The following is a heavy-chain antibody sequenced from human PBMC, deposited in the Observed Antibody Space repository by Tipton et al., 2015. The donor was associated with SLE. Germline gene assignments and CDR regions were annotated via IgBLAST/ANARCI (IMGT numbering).Heavy chain of an antibody. V-gene: IGHV4-59*11. CDR2: IYDSGST. J-gene: IGHJ4*02. CDR3: ARETCSVGSCYFDY. Sequence: TLSLTCTVSGDSISGHYRSWIRQPPGKGLEWIGYIYDSGSTSYNPSLKSRVTISEDTSKQQFSLKLTSLTAADTAVYYCARETCSVGSCYFDYWGQGTLVTVSS. CDR1: GDSISGHY. D-gene: IGHD2-15*01.